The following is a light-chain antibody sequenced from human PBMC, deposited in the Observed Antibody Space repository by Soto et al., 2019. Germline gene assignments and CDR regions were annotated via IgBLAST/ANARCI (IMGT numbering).Light chain of an antibody. CDR2: WAS. J-gene: IGKJ5*01. Sequence: DIVMTQSPDSLAVSLGERATINCKSSQSVLYSSNNKNYLAWYQQKPGQPPKLLIYWASTRESGVPDRFNGSGSGTDFTLTISSLQAEDVAVYYCQQYYNTPITFGQGTRLEIK. CDR3: QQYYNTPIT. CDR1: QSVLYSSNNKNY. V-gene: IGKV4-1*01.